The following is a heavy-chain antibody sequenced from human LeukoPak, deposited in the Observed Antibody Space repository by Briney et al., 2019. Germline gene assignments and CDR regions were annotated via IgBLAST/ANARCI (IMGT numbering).Heavy chain of an antibody. J-gene: IGHJ4*02. D-gene: IGHD1-26*01. Sequence: KSSETLSLTCTVSGGSISSYYWSWIRQPPGKGLEWIGYIYYSGSTNYNPSLKSRVTISVDTSKNQFSLKLSSVTAADTAVYYCARHRGGGSYYHYFDYWGQGTLVTVSS. CDR1: GGSISSYY. CDR3: ARHRGGGSYYHYFDY. V-gene: IGHV4-59*08. CDR2: IYYSGST.